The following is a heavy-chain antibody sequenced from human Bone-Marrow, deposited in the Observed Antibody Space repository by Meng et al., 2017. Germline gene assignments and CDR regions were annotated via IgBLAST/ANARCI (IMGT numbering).Heavy chain of an antibody. CDR3: ARDNSSSWYKEYFQH. J-gene: IGHJ1*01. V-gene: IGHV3-30*04. CDR2: ISYDGSNK. Sequence: GGSLRLSCAASGFTFSSYAMHWVRQAPGKGLEWVAVISYDGSNKYYADSVKGRFTISRDNSKNTLYLKMNSLRAEDTAVYYCARDNSSSWYKEYFQHWGQGTLVTVSS. CDR1: GFTFSSYA. D-gene: IGHD6-13*01.